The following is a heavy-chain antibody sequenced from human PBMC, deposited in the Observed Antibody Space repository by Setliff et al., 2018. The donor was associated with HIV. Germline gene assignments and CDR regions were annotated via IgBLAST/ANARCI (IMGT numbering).Heavy chain of an antibody. V-gene: IGHV1-18*01. J-gene: IGHJ3*02. D-gene: IGHD3-3*01. CDR2: ISAYNGNT. Sequence: ASVKVSCKASGYTFSSYGISWVRQAPGQGVEWMGWISAYNGNTNYAQKLQGRVTMTTDTSTSTAYMELRSLRSDDTSVYYCARGYYNFWSGYYDSRFPNPIDAFDIWGQGTMVTVSS. CDR3: ARGYYNFWSGYYDSRFPNPIDAFDI. CDR1: GYTFSSYG.